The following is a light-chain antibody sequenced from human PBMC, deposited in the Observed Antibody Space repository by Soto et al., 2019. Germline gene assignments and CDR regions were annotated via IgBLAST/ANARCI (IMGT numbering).Light chain of an antibody. CDR2: GAS. V-gene: IGKV3-15*01. CDR3: QQYNNLPPVT. CDR1: QSVSSN. Sequence: EIVMTQSPATLSVSPGERATLSCRASQSVSSNLAWYQQKPGQAPRLLIYGASTRATGIPSRFSGSGSGTEFTLTISSLQSEDFAADYCQQYNNLPPVTFGQGTKLEIK. J-gene: IGKJ2*01.